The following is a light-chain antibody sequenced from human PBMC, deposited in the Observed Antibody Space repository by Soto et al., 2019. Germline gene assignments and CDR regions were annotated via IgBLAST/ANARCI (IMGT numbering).Light chain of an antibody. V-gene: IGKV3-20*01. CDR1: QSVSSSY. Sequence: EIVLTKSPATMSLSPGERATLSCRASQSVSSSYLAWYQQKPGQAPRLLIYDASSRATGIPDRFSGSGSGTDFTLTISRLEPEDFAVYYCQQYGSSLYTFGQGTKLEIK. CDR2: DAS. J-gene: IGKJ2*01. CDR3: QQYGSSLYT.